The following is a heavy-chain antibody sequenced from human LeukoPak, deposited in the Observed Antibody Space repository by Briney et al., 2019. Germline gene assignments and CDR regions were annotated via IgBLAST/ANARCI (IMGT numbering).Heavy chain of an antibody. V-gene: IGHV4-39*07. CDR3: ARTHFDSQGWFDP. CDR2: INYGGHT. D-gene: IGHD3-9*01. Sequence: SETLSLTCTVSGGSMRSHSFYWGWIRQSPGKGLEWIVNINYGGHTYYNPSVKSRVTLSVDVSKNRFSLNLTSVTAADTALYFCARTHFDSQGWFDPWGQGIQVIVSS. J-gene: IGHJ5*02. CDR1: GGSMRSHSFY.